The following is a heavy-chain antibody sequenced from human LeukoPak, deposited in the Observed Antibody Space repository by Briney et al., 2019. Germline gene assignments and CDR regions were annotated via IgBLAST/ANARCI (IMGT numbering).Heavy chain of an antibody. CDR3: VRGDYGDYTLFAY. V-gene: IGHV3-53*01. Sequence: GGSLILSCAASAFTVSSNYMSWVRQAPGEELEWVSVISSGGSTYYADSVKGRFTISRDNSKNTLYLQMNSLRAEDTAVYYCVRGDYGDYTLFAYWGPGTLVTVSS. CDR2: ISSGGST. J-gene: IGHJ4*02. CDR1: AFTVSSNY. D-gene: IGHD4-17*01.